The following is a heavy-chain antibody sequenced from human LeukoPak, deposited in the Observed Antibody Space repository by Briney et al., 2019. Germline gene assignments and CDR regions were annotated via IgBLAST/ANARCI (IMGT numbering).Heavy chain of an antibody. D-gene: IGHD5-24*01. CDR2: ISPSGGST. CDR1: GYTFTSNY. J-gene: IGHJ5*02. Sequence: VXSVKVXCKAFGYTFTSNYMHWVRQAPGQGPEWMGVISPSGGSTTYAQKFQGRVTLTRDMSTSTDYLELSSLRSEDTAVYYCARDNSVRDEAWWFNPWGQGTLVTVSS. V-gene: IGHV1-46*01. CDR3: ARDNSVRDEAWWFNP.